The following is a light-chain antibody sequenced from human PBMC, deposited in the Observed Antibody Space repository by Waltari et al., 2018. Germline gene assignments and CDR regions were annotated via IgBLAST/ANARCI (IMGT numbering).Light chain of an antibody. CDR2: ANS. Sequence: QSVLPQPPSASGTPGQSITISCSGGSSNIGSNYVFWYQQLPGTAPKLLIYANSQRPSGVPDRFSGSKSGTSASLAISGLRPEDEADYYCAAWDGGLSNWLFGGGTRLTVL. CDR3: AAWDGGLSNWL. V-gene: IGLV1-47*02. J-gene: IGLJ3*02. CDR1: SSNIGSNY.